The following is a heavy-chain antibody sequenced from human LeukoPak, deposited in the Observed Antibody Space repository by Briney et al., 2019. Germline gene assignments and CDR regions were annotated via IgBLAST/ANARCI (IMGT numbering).Heavy chain of an antibody. CDR3: AREGSYSGSGSPPLDY. CDR1: GFTFSSYS. CDR2: INHSGST. D-gene: IGHD3-10*01. Sequence: WGSLRLSCAASGFTFSSYSMNWVRQAPGKGLEWIGEINHSGSTNYNPSLKSRVTISLDTSKKQFSLKLTSVTAADTAMYYCAREGSYSGSGSPPLDYWGRGTLVTVSS. J-gene: IGHJ4*02. V-gene: IGHV4-34*01.